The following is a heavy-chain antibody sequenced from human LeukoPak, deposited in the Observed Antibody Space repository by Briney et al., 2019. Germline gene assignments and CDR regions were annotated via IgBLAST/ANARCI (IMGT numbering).Heavy chain of an antibody. Sequence: PGGSLRLSCAGSGFTFSSYAMSWVRQAPGKGLEWVSAISGSGDNTYYADSVKGRFAISRDNSKNTLYLQMNSLRAEDTAVYYCAREGIAARYRARPYAFDIWGQGTMVTVSS. J-gene: IGHJ3*02. CDR3: AREGIAARYRARPYAFDI. CDR2: ISGSGDNT. D-gene: IGHD6-6*01. V-gene: IGHV3-23*01. CDR1: GFTFSSYA.